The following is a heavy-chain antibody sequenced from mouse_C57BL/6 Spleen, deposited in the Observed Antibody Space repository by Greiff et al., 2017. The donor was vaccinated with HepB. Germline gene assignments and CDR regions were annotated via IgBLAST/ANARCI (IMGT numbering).Heavy chain of an antibody. Sequence: EVKLMESGGGLVKPGGSLKLSCAASGFTFSDYGMHWVRQAPEQGLEWVAYISSGSSTIYYADTVKGRFTISRDNAKNTLFLQMTSLRSEYTAMYYCARAPYDYGLFAYWGKGTLVTVSA. V-gene: IGHV5-17*01. J-gene: IGHJ3*01. D-gene: IGHD2-4*01. CDR3: ARAPYDYGLFAY. CDR2: ISSGSSTI. CDR1: GFTFSDYG.